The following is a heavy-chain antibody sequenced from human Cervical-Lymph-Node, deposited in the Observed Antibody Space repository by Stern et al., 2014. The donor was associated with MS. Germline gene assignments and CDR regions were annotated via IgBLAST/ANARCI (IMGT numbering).Heavy chain of an antibody. J-gene: IGHJ5*02. CDR1: GFSLTSSGVG. V-gene: IGHV2-5*02. D-gene: IGHD4-17*01. CDR2: IFWDGDR. Sequence: QVTLRESGPTLVKPTQPLTLTCTFSGFSLTSSGVGVGWIRQPPGKAPEWLAIIFWDGDRRYSPSLKNRVTITEDTSKNQVILTVTNMDPMDTATYYCAHCNYGDFRITWGQGSLVTVSS. CDR3: AHCNYGDFRIT.